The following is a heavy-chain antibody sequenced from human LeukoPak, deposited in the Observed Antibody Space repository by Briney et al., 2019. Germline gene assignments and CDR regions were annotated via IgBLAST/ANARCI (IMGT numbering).Heavy chain of an antibody. J-gene: IGHJ4*02. Sequence: GGSLRLSCAASGFTLSSYSMNWVRQAPGKGLEWVSLITSSSNYIYYADSVKGRFTISRDNAKNSLYLQMNRLRGEDTAVYYCATDKIAGSGSIDYWGQGTLVTVSS. D-gene: IGHD3-10*01. V-gene: IGHV3-21*01. CDR3: ATDKIAGSGSIDY. CDR1: GFTLSSYS. CDR2: ITSSSNYI.